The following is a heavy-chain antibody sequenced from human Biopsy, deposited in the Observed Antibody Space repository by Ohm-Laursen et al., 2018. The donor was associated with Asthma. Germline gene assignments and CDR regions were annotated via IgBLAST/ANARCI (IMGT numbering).Heavy chain of an antibody. CDR3: ARGQKSAGDRWFDP. CDR1: GYPFIGYH. J-gene: IGHJ5*02. V-gene: IGHV1-2*06. D-gene: IGHD6-13*01. Sequence: ASVKVSCKASGYPFIGYHIHWMRQAPGQGLEWMGRINPNSGATNYAKKFQGRVTMTRDTSISTAYMEVSRLRSDDTAVYYCARGQKSAGDRWFDPWGQGTLVTVSS. CDR2: INPNSGAT.